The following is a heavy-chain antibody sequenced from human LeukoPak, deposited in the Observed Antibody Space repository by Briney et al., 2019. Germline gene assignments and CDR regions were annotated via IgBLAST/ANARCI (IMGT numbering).Heavy chain of an antibody. Sequence: PGGSLRLSCAASGFTLRSYEMNWVCQAPGKGLEWVSYISSSGSTKYYADSVKGRFTISRDNAKNSLFLQMNSLRVEDTAVYYCAREVERWNDNWFDPWGQGTLVTVSS. J-gene: IGHJ5*02. CDR3: AREVERWNDNWFDP. D-gene: IGHD5-24*01. CDR1: GFTLRSYE. V-gene: IGHV3-48*03. CDR2: ISSSGSTK.